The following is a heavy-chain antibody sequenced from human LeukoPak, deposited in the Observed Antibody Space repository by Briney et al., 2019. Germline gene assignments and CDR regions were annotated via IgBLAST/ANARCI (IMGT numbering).Heavy chain of an antibody. V-gene: IGHV1-69*04. CDR2: IIPIFDIV. D-gene: IGHD6-6*01. J-gene: IGHJ4*02. CDR1: GGTFNNYA. Sequence: ASVKVSCKASGGTFNNYAITWVRQAPGQGLEWMGRIIPIFDIVNYTQKFQGRVTITADTITNTAYMELSSLRSEDTAVYYCARGGIAGRLDFDYWGQGTLVTVSS. CDR3: ARGGIAGRLDFDY.